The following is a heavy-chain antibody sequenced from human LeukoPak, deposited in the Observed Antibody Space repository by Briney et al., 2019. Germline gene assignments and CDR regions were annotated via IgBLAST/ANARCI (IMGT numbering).Heavy chain of an antibody. J-gene: IGHJ4*02. D-gene: IGHD6-19*01. Sequence: ASVKVSCKASGYTSTGYYMHWVRQAPGQGLEWMGWINPNSGGTNYAQKFQGRVTMTRDTSISTAYMELSRLRSDDTAVYYCARASSISSGWFQSQLYYFDYWGQGTLVTVSS. CDR3: ARASSISSGWFQSQLYYFDY. CDR1: GYTSTGYY. CDR2: INPNSGGT. V-gene: IGHV1-2*02.